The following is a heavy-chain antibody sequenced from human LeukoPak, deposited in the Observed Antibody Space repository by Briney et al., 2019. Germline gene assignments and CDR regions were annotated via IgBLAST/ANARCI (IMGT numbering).Heavy chain of an antibody. Sequence: GGSLRLSCAASGFTFSSYAMSWVRQAPGKGLEWVSAISDSGGSTFYADSVEGRFTISRDNSKNTLYLQMNSLRAEDTAVYYCAKGLYSSSSYFDYWGQGTPVTVSS. CDR1: GFTFSSYA. V-gene: IGHV3-23*01. CDR3: AKGLYSSSSYFDY. J-gene: IGHJ4*02. CDR2: ISDSGGST. D-gene: IGHD6-6*01.